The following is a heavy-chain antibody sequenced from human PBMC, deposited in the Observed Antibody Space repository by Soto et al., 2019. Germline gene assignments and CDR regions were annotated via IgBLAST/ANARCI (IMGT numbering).Heavy chain of an antibody. CDR3: ARDPYSGYDRGYFDY. J-gene: IGHJ4*02. CDR2: IGSSSSAI. D-gene: IGHD5-12*01. V-gene: IGHV3-48*02. Sequence: GSLRLSCAASGFTFSSFTMNWVRQAPGKGLEWISYIGSSSSAIYYADSVKGRFTISRDNAKNSLYLQMNSLRDEDTAVYYCARDPYSGYDRGYFDYWGQG. CDR1: GFTFSSFT.